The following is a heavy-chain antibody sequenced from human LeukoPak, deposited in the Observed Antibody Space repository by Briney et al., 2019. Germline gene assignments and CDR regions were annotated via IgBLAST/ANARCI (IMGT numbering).Heavy chain of an antibody. J-gene: IGHJ4*02. CDR2: IYYSGNP. V-gene: IGHV4-31*03. CDR1: GTSISSGAYS. Sequence: NPSETLSLTCTVSGTSISSGAYSWSWLRQHPGKGLECSAYIYYSGNPYYNPSLKRRVTISVDTSKTQFSLKLSSVTAADTAVYYCARTITIFGALGYFDYWGQGTLVTVSS. CDR3: ARTITIFGALGYFDY. D-gene: IGHD3-3*01.